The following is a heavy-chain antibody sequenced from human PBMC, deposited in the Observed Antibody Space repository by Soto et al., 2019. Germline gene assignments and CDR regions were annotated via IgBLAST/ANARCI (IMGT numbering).Heavy chain of an antibody. Sequence: SETLSLTCAVSCGSISSGGYSWSWIRQPPGKGLEWIGYIYHSGSTYYNPSLKSRVTISVDRSKNQFSLKLSSVTAADTAVYYCARGAPVVNDYWGQGTLVTVSS. J-gene: IGHJ4*02. CDR2: IYHSGST. CDR3: ARGAPVVNDY. V-gene: IGHV4-30-2*01. CDR1: CGSISSGGYS. D-gene: IGHD3-22*01.